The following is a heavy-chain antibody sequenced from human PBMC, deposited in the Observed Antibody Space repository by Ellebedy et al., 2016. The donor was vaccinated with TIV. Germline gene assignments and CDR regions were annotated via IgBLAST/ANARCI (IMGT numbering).Heavy chain of an antibody. CDR1: GLTFSDYA. D-gene: IGHD4-17*01. CDR2: ISYDGGKK. V-gene: IGHV3-30-3*01. J-gene: IGHJ4*02. CDR3: GRDLYIGEYDVFEY. Sequence: PGGSLRLSCAVSGLTFSDYAMQWVRQAPGKGLEWVAAISYDGGKKEYADSVKGRFTISRDNSQNTLYLQVDSLRAEDTAVYYCGRDLYIGEYDVFEYWGQGTLVTVSS.